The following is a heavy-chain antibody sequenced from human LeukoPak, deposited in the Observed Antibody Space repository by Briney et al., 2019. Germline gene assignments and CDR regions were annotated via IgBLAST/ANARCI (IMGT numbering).Heavy chain of an antibody. J-gene: IGHJ4*02. D-gene: IGHD3-10*01. CDR3: ASDSLELAV. V-gene: IGHV1-2*02. CDR1: GYTFTRHG. Sequence: GASVKVSCKASGYTFTRHGISWVRQAPGQGLEWMGWINPNSGGTNYAQKFQGRVTMTRDTSISTAYMELSRLRSDDTAVYYCASDSLELAVWGQGTLVTASS. CDR2: INPNSGGT.